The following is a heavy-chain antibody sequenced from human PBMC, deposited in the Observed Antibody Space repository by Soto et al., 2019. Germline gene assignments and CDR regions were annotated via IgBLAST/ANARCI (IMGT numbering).Heavy chain of an antibody. J-gene: IGHJ6*02. CDR2: ISYDGTNK. CDR3: AKNRYCSGGSCYSHRSYYYGMDV. CDR1: EVTFASYD. V-gene: IGHV3-30*18. Sequence: GGSLRLSCVASEVTFASYDMDWVRQAPGKGLEWVAVISYDGTNKYYADSVKGRFTISRDNSKNTLYLQMDSLRAEDTAVYYCAKNRYCSGGSCYSHRSYYYGMDVWGQGTTVTVSS. D-gene: IGHD2-15*01.